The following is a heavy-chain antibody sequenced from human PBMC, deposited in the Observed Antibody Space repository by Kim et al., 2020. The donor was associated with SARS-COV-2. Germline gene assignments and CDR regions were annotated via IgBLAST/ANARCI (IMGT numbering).Heavy chain of an antibody. V-gene: IGHV3-23*01. D-gene: IGHD1-26*01. J-gene: IGHJ4*02. Sequence: TGRFTISRDNSQDPLYLQMNRLRSEDTALYYCAKDSLALGAIPSGGFDYWGQGTLVTVSS. CDR3: AKDSLALGAIPSGGFDY.